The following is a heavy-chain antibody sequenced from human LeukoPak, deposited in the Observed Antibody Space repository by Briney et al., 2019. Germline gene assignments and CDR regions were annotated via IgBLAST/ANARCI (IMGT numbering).Heavy chain of an antibody. CDR1: GYTFTSSA. CDR2: TVVGSGNT. D-gene: IGHD6-13*01. J-gene: IGHJ5*02. Sequence: SVKVSCKASGYTFTSSAAQWVRQARGQRLEWIRWTVVGSGNTNYAQKFQGRVTITRDMSTSIAYMELSSLRSEDTAVYYCARERPVPTIAAAERWFDPWGQGTLVTVSS. V-gene: IGHV1-58*01. CDR3: ARERPVPTIAAAERWFDP.